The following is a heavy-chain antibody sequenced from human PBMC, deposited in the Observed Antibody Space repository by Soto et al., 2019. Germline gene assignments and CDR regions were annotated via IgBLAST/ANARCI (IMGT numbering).Heavy chain of an antibody. CDR1: GGSFSGYY. J-gene: IGHJ6*03. CDR2: INHSGST. CDR3: ARGRYFDWLLKPSLYYYMDV. Sequence: SETLSLTCAVYGGSFSGYYWSWIRQPPGKGLEWIGEINHSGSTNYNPSLKSRVTISVDTSKNQFSLKLSSVTAADTAVYYCARGRYFDWLLKPSLYYYMDVWGKGTTVTVSS. V-gene: IGHV4-34*01. D-gene: IGHD3-9*01.